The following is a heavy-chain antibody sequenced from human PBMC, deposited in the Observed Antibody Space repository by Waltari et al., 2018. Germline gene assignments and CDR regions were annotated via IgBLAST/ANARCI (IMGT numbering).Heavy chain of an antibody. Sequence: EVKLVESGGGLVQPGGSMRLSCAASGFSFNTYWMNWDRQVPGEGLVWLSHINPDGNTVVYADSVKGRCTTSRDNAENTLYLQMNSLRDDDAAVYYCARSGFMDVWGQGTTVTVSS. V-gene: IGHV3-74*03. CDR3: ARSGFMDV. CDR1: GFSFNTYW. J-gene: IGHJ6*02. D-gene: IGHD7-27*01. CDR2: INPDGNTV.